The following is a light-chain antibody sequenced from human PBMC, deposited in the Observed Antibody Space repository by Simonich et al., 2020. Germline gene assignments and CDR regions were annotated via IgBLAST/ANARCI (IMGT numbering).Light chain of an antibody. CDR1: QSFLYSSNNKNY. J-gene: IGKJ2*01. CDR3: QQYYSTPYT. Sequence: DIVMTQSPDSLAVSLGERATINCKSSQSFLYSSNNKNYLAWYQQNPGQPPKMLIYWAATRESGFPDRFSGSGSGTDFTLTISSLQAEDVAVYYCQQYYSTPYTFGQGTKLEIK. CDR2: WAA. V-gene: IGKV4-1*01.